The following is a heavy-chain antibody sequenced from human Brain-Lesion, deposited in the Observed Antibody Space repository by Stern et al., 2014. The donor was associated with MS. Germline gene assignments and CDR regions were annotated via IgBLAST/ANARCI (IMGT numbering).Heavy chain of an antibody. D-gene: IGHD2-2*01. CDR3: ARGRVVPGFQYYATDV. J-gene: IGHJ6*02. CDR1: GGSISSCGYY. Sequence: VQLVESGPGLVKPSQTLSLSCTVSGGSISSCGYYWSWIRQPAGKGLEWIGRIFDSGSTSYNPAPKSRVPPSNNASKNPVIQRMNSRTAADTAVYYCARGRVVPGFQYYATDVWGQGTTVIVSS. CDR2: IFDSGST. V-gene: IGHV4-61*02.